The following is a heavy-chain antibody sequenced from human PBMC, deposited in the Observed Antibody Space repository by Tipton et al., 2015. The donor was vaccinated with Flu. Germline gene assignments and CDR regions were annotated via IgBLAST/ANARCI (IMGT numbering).Heavy chain of an antibody. CDR3: ARDRRACTTGDYPVRYFDL. Sequence: TLSLTCTVSGGSINSYFWSWIRQPPGKGLEWIGYFSFAGGTNYNPSLKSRVTISVDTSKTQVSLRLSSVTAADTAVYYCARDRRACTTGDYPVRYFDLWGPGTLVAVSS. CDR1: GGSINSYF. J-gene: IGHJ4*02. D-gene: IGHD4-17*01. V-gene: IGHV4-59*01. CDR2: FSFAGGT.